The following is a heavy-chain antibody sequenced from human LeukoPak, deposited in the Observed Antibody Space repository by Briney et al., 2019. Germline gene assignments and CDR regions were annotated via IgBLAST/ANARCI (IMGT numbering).Heavy chain of an antibody. CDR3: ARRATLRDAFDM. CDR2: IYPDDSET. CDR1: GYRFTTDY. Sequence: GESLKISCKASGYRFTTDYIGWVRQMPGKGLEWMGIIYPDDSETNYSPSFQGQVSMSVDKSITTAYLQWSSLKASDTAIYYCARRATLRDAFDMWGQGTMVTVSS. D-gene: IGHD2/OR15-2a*01. J-gene: IGHJ3*02. V-gene: IGHV5-51*01.